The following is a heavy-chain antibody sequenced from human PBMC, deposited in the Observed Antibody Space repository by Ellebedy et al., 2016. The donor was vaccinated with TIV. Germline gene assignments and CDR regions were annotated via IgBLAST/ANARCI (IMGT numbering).Heavy chain of an antibody. D-gene: IGHD5-12*01. CDR3: ARTFTERLGGLATHWVLDY. V-gene: IGHV4-59*11. CDR2: ISSGGST. J-gene: IGHJ4*02. Sequence: SETLSLTCTVSGVSISSHYWGWIRQPPGKGLEWIGPISSGGSTYYSHSLKSRFTISFDTSRNQFSLRLKAVTAADTAVYYCARTFTERLGGLATHWVLDYWGQGTLVTASS. CDR1: GVSISSHY.